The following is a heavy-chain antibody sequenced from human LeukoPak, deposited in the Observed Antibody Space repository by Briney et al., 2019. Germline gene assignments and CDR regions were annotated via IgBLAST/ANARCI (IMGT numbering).Heavy chain of an antibody. J-gene: IGHJ5*02. Sequence: PSETLSLTCAVSGYSISSGYYWGWIRQPPGKGLEWIGSIYHSGSTYYNPSLKSRVTISVDTSKNQFSLKLCSVTAADTAVYYCARVQLLWFGEFTKTPNWFDPWGQGTLVTVSS. CDR1: GYSISSGYY. V-gene: IGHV4-38-2*01. CDR2: IYHSGST. CDR3: ARVQLLWFGEFTKTPNWFDP. D-gene: IGHD3-10*01.